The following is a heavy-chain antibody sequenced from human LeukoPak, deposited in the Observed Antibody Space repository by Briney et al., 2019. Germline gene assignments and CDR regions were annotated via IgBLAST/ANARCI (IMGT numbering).Heavy chain of an antibody. CDR1: GFTFSSDA. J-gene: IGHJ4*02. CDR3: AREDGYVNFDY. D-gene: IGHD5-24*01. CDR2: ISSNGGSA. Sequence: GGSLRLSRAASGFTFSSDAMHWVRQAPGKGLEYVSAISSNGGSAYYANSVKGRFTISRDNSKNTLYLQMGSLRAEDMAVYYCAREDGYVNFDYWGQGTLVTVSS. V-gene: IGHV3-64*01.